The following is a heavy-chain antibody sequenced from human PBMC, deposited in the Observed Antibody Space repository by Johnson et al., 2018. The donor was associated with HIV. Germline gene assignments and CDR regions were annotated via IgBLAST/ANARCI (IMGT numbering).Heavy chain of an antibody. CDR1: GFTFSSYA. Sequence: QVLLLESGGGVVQPGRSLRLSCAASGFTFSSYAMQWVRQAPGKGLEWVAVISYDGSNKYYADSVKGRFTISRDNSKNTLYLQMNSLRTEDTAVYYCAKAEYCDIWGQGTMVTVSS. D-gene: IGHD6-6*01. J-gene: IGHJ3*02. V-gene: IGHV3-30-3*01. CDR3: AKAEYCDI. CDR2: ISYDGSNK.